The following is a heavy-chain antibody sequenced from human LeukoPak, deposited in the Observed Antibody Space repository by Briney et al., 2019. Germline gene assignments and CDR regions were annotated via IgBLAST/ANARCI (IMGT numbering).Heavy chain of an antibody. CDR3: SKRLAAADTSSAFDI. V-gene: IGHV3-23*01. CDR1: GFSFNVYA. CDR2: ISTSGGNT. J-gene: IGHJ3*02. D-gene: IGHD6-13*01. Sequence: GGSLRLSCAASGFSFNVYAMSWVRQSPGKGLEWVSLISTSGGNTYYADSVKGRFTISRDTPKNTLYLQMNSLRVEDTALYYCSKRLAAADTSSAFDIWGQGTMVTVSS.